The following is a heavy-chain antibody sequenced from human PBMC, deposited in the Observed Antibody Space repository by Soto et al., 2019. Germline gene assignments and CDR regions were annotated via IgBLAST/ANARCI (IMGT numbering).Heavy chain of an antibody. CDR1: GFTFSSYG. Sequence: QVQLVESGGGVVQPGRSLRLSCAASGFTFSSYGMHWVRQAPGKGLEWVAVIWYDGSNKYYADSVKGRFTISRDNSKNTLYLQMNSLRGEDTAVYYCARDYPLPTDYWGQGTLVTVSS. D-gene: IGHD2-2*01. CDR2: IWYDGSNK. CDR3: ARDYPLPTDY. V-gene: IGHV3-33*01. J-gene: IGHJ4*02.